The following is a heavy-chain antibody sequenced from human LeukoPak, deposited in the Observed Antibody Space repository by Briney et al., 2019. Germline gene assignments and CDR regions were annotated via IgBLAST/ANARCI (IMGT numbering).Heavy chain of an antibody. Sequence: SVNVSCKTPEGTFNNYAITWVRQAPGQGLEWMGVFIPIFGTANYAQKFQGRVTITADKSTSTAYMELSSLRSEDTAVYYCAMGVGAPEDLAVAADFDYWGQGTLVTVSS. D-gene: IGHD6-19*01. V-gene: IGHV1-69*06. CDR3: AMGVGAPEDLAVAADFDY. CDR1: EGTFNNYA. CDR2: FIPIFGTA. J-gene: IGHJ4*02.